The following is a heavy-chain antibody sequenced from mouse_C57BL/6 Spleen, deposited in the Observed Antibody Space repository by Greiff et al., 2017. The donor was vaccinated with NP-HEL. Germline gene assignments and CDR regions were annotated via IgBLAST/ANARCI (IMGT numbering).Heavy chain of an antibody. V-gene: IGHV1-81*01. D-gene: IGHD1-1*01. CDR3: ASGENNYGSSDNYAMDY. Sequence: VQLQQSGAELARPGASVKLSCKASGYTFTSYGISWVKQRTGQGLEWIGEIYPRSGNTYYNEKFKGKATLTADKSSSTAYMELRSLTSEDSAVYFCASGENNYGSSDNYAMDYWGQGTSVTVSS. CDR1: GYTFTSYG. CDR2: IYPRSGNT. J-gene: IGHJ4*01.